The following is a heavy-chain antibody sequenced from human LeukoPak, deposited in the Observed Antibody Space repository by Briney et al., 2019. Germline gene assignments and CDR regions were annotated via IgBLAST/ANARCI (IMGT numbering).Heavy chain of an antibody. CDR1: GFTFSSYS. V-gene: IGHV3-48*01. CDR3: ARDRDYGDYRSRGDAFDI. CDR2: ISSSSSTI. Sequence: PGGSLRLSCAASGFTFSSYSMNWVRQAPGKGLERVSYISSSSSTIYYADSVKGRFTISRDNAKNSLYLQMNSLRAEDTAVYYCARDRDYGDYRSRGDAFDIWGQGTMVTVSS. D-gene: IGHD4-17*01. J-gene: IGHJ3*02.